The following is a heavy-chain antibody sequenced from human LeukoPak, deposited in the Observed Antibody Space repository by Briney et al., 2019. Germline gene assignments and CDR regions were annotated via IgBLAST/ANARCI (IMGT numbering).Heavy chain of an antibody. CDR2: ISAYNGNT. Sequence: ASVKVSCKASGYTFTSYGISWVRQAPGQGLEWMGWISAYNGNTNYAQKLQGRVTMTTDTSTSTAYMELRSLRSDDTAVYYCAREMAWGGYSYWVTPGYWGQGTLVTVSS. D-gene: IGHD5-18*01. V-gene: IGHV1-18*01. CDR3: AREMAWGGYSYWVTPGY. CDR1: GYTFTSYG. J-gene: IGHJ4*02.